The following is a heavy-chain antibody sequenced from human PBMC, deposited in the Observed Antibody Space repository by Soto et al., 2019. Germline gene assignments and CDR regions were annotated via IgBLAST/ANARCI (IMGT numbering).Heavy chain of an antibody. CDR2: ISAYNGNT. CDR3: ARDVSVRGVIGLFAY. V-gene: IGHV1-18*01. J-gene: IGHJ4*02. CDR1: GYTFTSYG. D-gene: IGHD3-10*01. Sequence: ASVKVSCKASGYTFTSYGICWVRQAPGQGLEWMGWISAYNGNTNYAQKLQGRVTMTTDTSTSTAYMELRSLRSDDTAVYYCARDVSVRGVIGLFAYRGQGTLVTVSS.